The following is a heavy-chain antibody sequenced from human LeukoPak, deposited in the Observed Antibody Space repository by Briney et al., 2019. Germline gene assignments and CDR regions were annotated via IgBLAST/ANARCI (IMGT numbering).Heavy chain of an antibody. Sequence: PSETLSLTCTVSGGSISSGSYYWSWIRQPAGKGLEWIGRIYTSGSTNYNPSLKSRVTISVDTSKNQFSLKLSSVTAADTAVYYCARDSGWFGELFRNWFDPWGQGTLVIVSS. CDR1: GGSISSGSYY. CDR3: ARDSGWFGELFRNWFDP. CDR2: IYTSGST. V-gene: IGHV4-61*02. J-gene: IGHJ5*02. D-gene: IGHD3-10*01.